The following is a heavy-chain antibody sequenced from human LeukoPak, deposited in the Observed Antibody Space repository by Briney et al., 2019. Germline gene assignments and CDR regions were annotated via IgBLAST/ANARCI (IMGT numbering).Heavy chain of an antibody. CDR3: AREGDYSVVSAFDI. CDR2: IYHSGST. J-gene: IGHJ3*02. CDR1: GGSISSSNW. Sequence: SGTLSLTCAVSGGSISSSNWWSWVRQPPGKGLEWIGEIYHSGSTNYNPSLKSRVTMSVDTSKNQFSLKLSSVTAADTAVYYCAREGDYSVVSAFDIWGQGTMVTVSS. D-gene: IGHD4-17*01. V-gene: IGHV4-4*02.